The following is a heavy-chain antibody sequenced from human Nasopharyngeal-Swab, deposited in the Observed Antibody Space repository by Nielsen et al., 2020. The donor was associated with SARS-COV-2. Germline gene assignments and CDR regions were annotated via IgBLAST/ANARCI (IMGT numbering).Heavy chain of an antibody. J-gene: IGHJ5*02. D-gene: IGHD3-9*01. CDR2: IWYDGSNK. V-gene: IGHV3-33*01. CDR3: ARDLSLRYFDWSPGGLWFDP. Sequence: WIRQCPGKGLEWVAVIWYDGSNKYYADSVKGRFTISRDNSKNTLYLQMNSLRAEDTAVYYCARDLSLRYFDWSPGGLWFDPWGQGTLVTVSS.